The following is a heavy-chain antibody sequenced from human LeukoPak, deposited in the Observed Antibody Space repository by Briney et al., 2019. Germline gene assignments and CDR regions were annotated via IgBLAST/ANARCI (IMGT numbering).Heavy chain of an antibody. CDR3: ARDKGVDFWSPTDY. CDR1: GFTFSNYW. D-gene: IGHD3-3*01. V-gene: IGHV3-74*01. CDR2: ITPDGSST. J-gene: IGHJ4*02. Sequence: GGSLRLSCAASGFTFSNYWMHWVRQAPGKGLVWVSGITPDGSSTRYVDSVKGRFTISRDNAKNTLYLQMNSLRAEDTAVYYCARDKGVDFWSPTDYWGQGTLVTVSS.